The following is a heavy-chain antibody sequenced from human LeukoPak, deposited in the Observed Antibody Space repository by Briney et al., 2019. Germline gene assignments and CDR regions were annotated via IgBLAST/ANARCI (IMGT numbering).Heavy chain of an antibody. J-gene: IGHJ4*02. D-gene: IGHD6-13*01. V-gene: IGHV3-7*01. Sequence: PGGSLRLSCAASGFTFSTYSMNWVRQAPGKGLEWVANIKQDGSEKYYVDSVKGRFTISRDNAKNSLYLQMNSLRAEDTAVYYCAREGIGYFDYWGQGTLVTVSS. CDR2: IKQDGSEK. CDR3: AREGIGYFDY. CDR1: GFTFSTYS.